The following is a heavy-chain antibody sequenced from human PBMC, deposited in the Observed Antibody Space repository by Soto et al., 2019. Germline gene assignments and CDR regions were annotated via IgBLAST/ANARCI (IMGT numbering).Heavy chain of an antibody. Sequence: PSETLSLTCTVSGGSMINYFWTWSRQPPGKGLEWIGYIHYSGTTSFFPSYNPSLKSRVTMSVDTSKNQFSLKLSSVTAADTAVYYCARETRGYSSSWDYWGQGTLVTVSS. J-gene: IGHJ4*02. V-gene: IGHV4-59*12. D-gene: IGHD6-13*01. CDR1: GGSMINYF. CDR2: IHYSGTT. CDR3: ARETRGYSSSWDY.